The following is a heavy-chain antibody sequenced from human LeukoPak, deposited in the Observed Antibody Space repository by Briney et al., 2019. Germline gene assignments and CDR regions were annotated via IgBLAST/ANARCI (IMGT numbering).Heavy chain of an antibody. CDR3: ARVVPMITFGGVIVRIPWFDP. V-gene: IGHV1-69*13. CDR2: IISIFGTA. D-gene: IGHD3-16*02. CDR1: GGTFISYA. Sequence: ASVKVSCKASGGTFISYAISWVRQAPGQGLEWMGGIISIFGTANYAQKFQGRVTITADESTSTAYMELSSLRSEDTAVYYCARVVPMITFGGVIVRIPWFDPWGQGTLVTVSS. J-gene: IGHJ5*02.